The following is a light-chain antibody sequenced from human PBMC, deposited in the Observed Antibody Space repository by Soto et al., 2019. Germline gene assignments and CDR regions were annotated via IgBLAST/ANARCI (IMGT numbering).Light chain of an antibody. CDR3: LQDYGDSWT. Sequence: EIVMTQSPATLSVSPGERTTLSCRASQSVSSNLAWYQQRPGQAPRLLIYGASTRATGIPARFSGSGSGTEFTLTISSLQSEDFASYYCLQDYGDSWTFGQGTKVEIE. V-gene: IGKV3-15*01. CDR1: QSVSSN. J-gene: IGKJ1*01. CDR2: GAS.